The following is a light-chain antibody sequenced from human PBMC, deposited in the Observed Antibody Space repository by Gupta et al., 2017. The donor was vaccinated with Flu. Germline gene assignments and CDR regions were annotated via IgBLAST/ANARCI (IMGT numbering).Light chain of an antibody. J-gene: IGKJ4*01. V-gene: IGKV3-11*01. CDR2: DAS. CDR1: QSVSSY. Sequence: PATLSLSPGERATLACMSSQSVSSYLARYQQKPGQTPRLLIYDASNRATGIPTRFSGSGSGTEFTLTISSLEPEDFAVYYCQQRRNWPKTFGGGTKVEIK. CDR3: QQRRNWPKT.